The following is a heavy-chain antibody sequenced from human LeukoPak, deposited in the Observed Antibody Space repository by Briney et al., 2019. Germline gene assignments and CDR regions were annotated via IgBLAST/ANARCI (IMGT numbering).Heavy chain of an antibody. J-gene: IGHJ4*02. CDR3: ARDLGVCSSTSCYGVYFDY. D-gene: IGHD2-2*01. CDR2: INPNSGGT. V-gene: IGHV1-2*02. CDR1: GYTFTGYY. Sequence: ASVKVSCKASGYTFTGYYMHWVRQAPGQGLEWMGWINPNSGGTNYAQKFQGRVTMTRDTSFSTAYMELSRLRSDDTAVYYCARDLGVCSSTSCYGVYFDYWGQGTLVTVSS.